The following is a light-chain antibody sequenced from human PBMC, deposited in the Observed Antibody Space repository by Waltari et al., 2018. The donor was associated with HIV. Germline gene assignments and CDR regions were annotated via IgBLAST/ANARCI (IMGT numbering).Light chain of an antibody. CDR3: QMWDSTTDQEV. J-gene: IGLJ3*02. Sequence: SDVLTQPPSVSVAPGGTARISCRSSNPAKRAINGYQQKPGQAPVLVIYHDGDRPSGSPERFSGSNSGTSATLTISGVEVGDEADYYCQMWDSTTDQEVFGGGTKVTVL. CDR1: NPAKRA. V-gene: IGLV3-21*04. CDR2: HDG.